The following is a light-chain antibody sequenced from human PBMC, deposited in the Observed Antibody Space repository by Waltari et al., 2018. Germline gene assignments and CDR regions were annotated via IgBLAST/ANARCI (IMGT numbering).Light chain of an antibody. CDR3: QQYNNWPLT. V-gene: IGKV3-15*01. Sequence: EVVMTQSPVTLSVSPGEIATLSCRTSQSVSTNLAWYQQKPGQAPRLLMSGKSTRATGIPARFSGSGSGTDFTLTISSLQSEDFAVYYCQQYNNWPLTFGQGTKVEIK. CDR2: GKS. CDR1: QSVSTN. J-gene: IGKJ1*01.